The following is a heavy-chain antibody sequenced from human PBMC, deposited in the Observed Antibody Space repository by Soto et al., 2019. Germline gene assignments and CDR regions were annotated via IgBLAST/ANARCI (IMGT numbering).Heavy chain of an antibody. V-gene: IGHV1-8*01. J-gene: IGHJ6*02. CDR1: GYTFTSYD. CDR3: ARYRIVGATTDHYCYYYGMDV. D-gene: IGHD1-26*01. CDR2: MNPNSGNT. Sequence: QVQLVQSGAEVKKPGASVKVSCKASGYTFTSYDINWVRQATGQGLEWMGWMNPNSGNTGYAQKSQGRVTMTRNTSISTAYMELSSLRSEEAAVYYCARYRIVGATTDHYCYYYGMDVWGQGTTVTVSS.